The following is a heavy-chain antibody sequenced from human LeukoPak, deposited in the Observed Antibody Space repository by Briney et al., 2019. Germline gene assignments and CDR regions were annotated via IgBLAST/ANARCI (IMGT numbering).Heavy chain of an antibody. V-gene: IGHV4-59*01. CDR2: IYYSGST. CDR3: ARQPRLRWWFDP. D-gene: IGHD3-16*02. J-gene: IGHJ5*02. CDR1: GGSISSYY. Sequence: SETLSLTCTVSGGSISSYYWSWIRQPPGKGLEWIGYIYYSGSTNYNPPLKSRVTISVDTSKNQFSLKLSSVTAADTAVCYCARQPRLRWWFDPWGQGTLVTVSS.